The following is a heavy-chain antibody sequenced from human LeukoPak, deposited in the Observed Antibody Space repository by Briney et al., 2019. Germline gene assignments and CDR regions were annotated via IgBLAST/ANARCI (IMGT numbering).Heavy chain of an antibody. Sequence: PGGSLRLSCAASGFTFDDYAMHWVRQAPGKGLVWVSRINSDGSSTSYADSVKGRFTISRDNAKNTLYLQMNSLRAEDTAVYYCARVRIAAAGLYYYGMDVWGQGTTVTVSS. CDR2: INSDGSST. CDR3: ARVRIAAAGLYYYGMDV. CDR1: GFTFDDYA. V-gene: IGHV3-74*01. J-gene: IGHJ6*02. D-gene: IGHD6-13*01.